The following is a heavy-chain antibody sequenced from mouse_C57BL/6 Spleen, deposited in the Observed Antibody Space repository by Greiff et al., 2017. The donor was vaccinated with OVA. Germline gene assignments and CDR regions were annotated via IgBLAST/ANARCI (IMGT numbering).Heavy chain of an antibody. D-gene: IGHD1-1*01. V-gene: IGHV1-64*01. CDR1: GYTFTSYW. Sequence: QVQLQQPGAELVKPGASVKLSCKASGYTFTSYWMHWVKQRPGQGLEWIGMIHPNSGSTNYNEKFKSKATLTVDKSSSTAYMQLSSLTSEDSAVYYCARGGTVVAENYAMDYWGQGTSVTVSS. J-gene: IGHJ4*01. CDR2: IHPNSGST. CDR3: ARGGTVVAENYAMDY.